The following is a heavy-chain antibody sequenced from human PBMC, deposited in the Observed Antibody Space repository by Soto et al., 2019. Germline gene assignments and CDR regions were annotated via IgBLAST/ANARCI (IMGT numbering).Heavy chain of an antibody. D-gene: IGHD4-17*01. Sequence: QVQLVQSGAEEKKPGASVKVSCKASGYTFTTYPMHWVRQAPGQRLEWMGWINVGNGNTKYSQKFQDRVTIARDTSASTAYMELSSLRSEGTAVYYCAREGVTRVIDYWGQGTRVTVSS. V-gene: IGHV1-3*05. CDR3: AREGVTRVIDY. CDR2: INVGNGNT. CDR1: GYTFTTYP. J-gene: IGHJ4*02.